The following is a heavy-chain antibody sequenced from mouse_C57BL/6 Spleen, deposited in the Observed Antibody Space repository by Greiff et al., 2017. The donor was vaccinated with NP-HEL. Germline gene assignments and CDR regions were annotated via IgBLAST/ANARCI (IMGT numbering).Heavy chain of an antibody. V-gene: IGHV5-17*01. D-gene: IGHD1-1*01. CDR3: ARGSSYEEDYFDY. CDR2: ISSGSSTI. Sequence: EVKLVESGGGLVEPGGSLKLSCAASGFTFSDYGMHWVRQAPEKGLEWVAYISSGSSTIYYADTVKGRFTISRDNAKNTLFLQMTSLRSEDTAMYYCARGSSYEEDYFDYWGQGTTLTVSS. J-gene: IGHJ2*01. CDR1: GFTFSDYG.